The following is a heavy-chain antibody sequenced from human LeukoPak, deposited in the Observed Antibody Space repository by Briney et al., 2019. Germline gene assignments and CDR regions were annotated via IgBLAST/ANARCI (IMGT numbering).Heavy chain of an antibody. J-gene: IGHJ4*02. CDR3: AKDPTDY. CDR1: GFTFRSYW. V-gene: IGHV3-30*18. Sequence: GGSLRLSCAASGFTFRSYWMHWVRQAPGKGLEWVAVISYDGSNKYYADSVKGRFTISRDNSKNTLYLQMNSLRAEDTAVYYCAKDPTDYWGQGTLVTVSS. CDR2: ISYDGSNK.